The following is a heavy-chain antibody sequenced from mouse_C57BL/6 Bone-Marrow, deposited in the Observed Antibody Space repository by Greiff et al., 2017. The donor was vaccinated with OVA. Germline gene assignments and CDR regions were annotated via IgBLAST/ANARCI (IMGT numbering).Heavy chain of an antibody. CDR2: LYPGDGDT. D-gene: IGHD2-3*01. V-gene: IGHV1-82*01. J-gene: IGHJ2*01. Sequence: ESGPELVKPGASVKISCKASGYAFSSSWMNWVKQRPGKGLEWIGRLYPGDGDTNYNGKFKGKATLTADKSSSTAYMQLSSLTSEDSAVYFCARHEDGYYASYFDYWGQGTTLTVSS. CDR1: GYAFSSSW. CDR3: ARHEDGYYASYFDY.